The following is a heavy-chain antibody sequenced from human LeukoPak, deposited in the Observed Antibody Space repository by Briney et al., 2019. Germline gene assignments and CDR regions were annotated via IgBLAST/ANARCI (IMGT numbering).Heavy chain of an antibody. D-gene: IGHD6-13*01. CDR2: IDPNTGGT. CDR3: ARVAAADYFDY. J-gene: IGHJ4*02. V-gene: IGHV1-2*02. Sequence: GASVKVSCKASGYTFTGYYMHWVRQAPGQGLEWMGWIDPNTGGTDYAQKFQGRVTMTRDTSISTAYMELSRLRSDDTAVYYCARVAAADYFDYWGQGTLVTVSS. CDR1: GYTFTGYY.